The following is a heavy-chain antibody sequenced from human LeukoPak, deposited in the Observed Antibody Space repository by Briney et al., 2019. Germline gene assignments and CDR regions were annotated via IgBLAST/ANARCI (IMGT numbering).Heavy chain of an antibody. CDR1: GFTLSSYE. Sequence: GGSLRLSCAASGFTLSSYEMNWVRQAPGKGLEWVSYISSGASTTHYADSVMGRFTISRDNAKNSLYLQMNSLKADDTAVYYCARGRYSRYFDYWGQGTLVTVSS. CDR2: ISSGASTT. CDR3: ARGRYSRYFDY. D-gene: IGHD6-13*01. V-gene: IGHV3-48*03. J-gene: IGHJ4*02.